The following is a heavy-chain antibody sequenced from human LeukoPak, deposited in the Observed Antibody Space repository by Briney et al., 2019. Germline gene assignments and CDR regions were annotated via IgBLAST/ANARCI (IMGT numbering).Heavy chain of an antibody. V-gene: IGHV3-21*01. CDR2: ISSSSSYI. Sequence: GGSLRLSCAASGFTFSRYSMNWVRQAPGKGLEWVSSISSSSSYIYYADSVKGRFTISRDNAKNSLYLQMNSLRAEDTAVYYCARETYNWNDVDYYYYMDVWGKGTTVTVSS. CDR3: ARETYNWNDVDYYYYMDV. J-gene: IGHJ6*03. D-gene: IGHD1-20*01. CDR1: GFTFSRYS.